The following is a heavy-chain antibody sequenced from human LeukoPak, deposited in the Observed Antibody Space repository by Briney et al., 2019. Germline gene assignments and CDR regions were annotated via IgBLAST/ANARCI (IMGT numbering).Heavy chain of an antibody. D-gene: IGHD5-18*01. J-gene: IGHJ6*02. V-gene: IGHV1-2*04. Sequence: ASVKVSCKASGYTFTGYYMHWVRQAPGQGLEWMGRINPNSGGTNYAQKFQGWVTMTRDTSISTAYMELSRLRSDDTAVYYCARCRYSSMLGAYYYGMDVWGQGTTVTVSS. CDR2: INPNSGGT. CDR1: GYTFTGYY. CDR3: ARCRYSSMLGAYYYGMDV.